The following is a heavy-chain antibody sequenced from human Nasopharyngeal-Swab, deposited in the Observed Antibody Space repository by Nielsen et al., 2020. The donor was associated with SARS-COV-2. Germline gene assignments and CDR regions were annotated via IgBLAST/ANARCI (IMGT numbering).Heavy chain of an antibody. CDR1: GGTFSSYA. J-gene: IGHJ6*03. CDR3: ARDCSSTSCYLHYYYYYMDV. Sequence: SVKVSCKASGGTFSSYAISWVRQAPGQGLEWMGRIIPILGIANYAQKFQGRVTITADKSTSTAYMELSSLRSEDTAVYYCARDCSSTSCYLHYYYYYMDVWGKGTTVTVSS. D-gene: IGHD2-2*01. V-gene: IGHV1-69*04. CDR2: IIPILGIA.